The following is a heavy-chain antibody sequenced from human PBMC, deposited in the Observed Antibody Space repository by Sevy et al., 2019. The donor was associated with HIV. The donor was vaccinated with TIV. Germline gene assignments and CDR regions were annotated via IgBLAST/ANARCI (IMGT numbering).Heavy chain of an antibody. D-gene: IGHD6-19*01. Sequence: GGSLRLSCAISGFTVNDKYIIWVRQAPGKGLEWVSVIFSSGSTYDADSAKGRFTISRDNSKNTVDLQMNSVRAEDTAVYYCVSLFLTYRSGSSYFDYWGQGTLVTVSS. CDR2: IFSSGST. J-gene: IGHJ4*02. CDR1: GFTVNDKY. CDR3: VSLFLTYRSGSSYFDY. V-gene: IGHV3-66*02.